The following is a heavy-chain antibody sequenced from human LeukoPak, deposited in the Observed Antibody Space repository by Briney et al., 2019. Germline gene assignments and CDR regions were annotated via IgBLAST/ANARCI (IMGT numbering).Heavy chain of an antibody. D-gene: IGHD2-15*01. J-gene: IGHJ4*02. V-gene: IGHV4-61*02. CDR3: ARPSNYCSGGSCYDY. CDR2: IYTSGST. Sequence: SQTLSLTCTVSGGSISSGSYYWSWIRQPAGKGLEWIGRIYTSGSTNYNPSLKSRVTISVDTSKNQFSLKLSSVTAADTAVYYCARPSNYCSGGSCYDYWGQGTLVTVSS. CDR1: GGSISSGSYY.